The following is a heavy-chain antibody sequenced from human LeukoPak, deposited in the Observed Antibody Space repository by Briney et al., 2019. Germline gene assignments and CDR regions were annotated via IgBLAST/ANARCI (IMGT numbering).Heavy chain of an antibody. J-gene: IGHJ4*02. CDR1: GFTFSDYY. Sequence: PGGSLILACAASGFTFSDYYMSWIRQAPGMGLEWVSYISSSGSTIYYADSVKGRFTISRDNAKNSLYLQMNSLRAEDTAVYYCATSVAGLRYFDYWGQGTLVTVSS. V-gene: IGHV3-11*01. CDR3: ATSVAGLRYFDY. CDR2: ISSSGSTI. D-gene: IGHD6-19*01.